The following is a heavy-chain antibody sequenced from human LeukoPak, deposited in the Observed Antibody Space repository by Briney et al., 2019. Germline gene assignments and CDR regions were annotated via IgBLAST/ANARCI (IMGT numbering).Heavy chain of an antibody. J-gene: IGHJ4*02. V-gene: IGHV3-23*01. CDR1: GFIVRNYY. Sequence: PGGSLRLSCAASGFIVRNYYLSWVRQAPGKGLEWVSAISGSGGSTYYADSVKGRFTISRDNSKNTLYLQMNSLRAEDTAVYYCAKFVAPLGGSGTGWGQGTLVTVSS. CDR2: ISGSGGST. CDR3: AKFVAPLGGSGTG. D-gene: IGHD3-10*01.